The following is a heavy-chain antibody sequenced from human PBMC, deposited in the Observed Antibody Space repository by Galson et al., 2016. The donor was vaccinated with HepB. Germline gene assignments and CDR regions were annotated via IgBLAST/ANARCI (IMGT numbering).Heavy chain of an antibody. D-gene: IGHD2-2*01. CDR2: INGDGSSI. CDR3: ARDGLYCGRTSCYLDV. J-gene: IGHJ6*02. Sequence: SLRLSCAASGFTFSSYWMHWVRQAPGKGLVWVSRINGDGSSIDYADSVKGRFIISRDNAKNTLYLQMNSLRIEDTAVYYCARDGLYCGRTSCYLDVWGQGTTVTVSS. V-gene: IGHV3-74*01. CDR1: GFTFSSYW.